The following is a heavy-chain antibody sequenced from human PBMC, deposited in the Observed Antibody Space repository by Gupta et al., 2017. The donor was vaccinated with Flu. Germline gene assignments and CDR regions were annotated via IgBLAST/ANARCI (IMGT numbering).Heavy chain of an antibody. J-gene: IGHJ4*02. Sequence: GKGLEWIGYIYYSGSTNYNPSLKSRVTISVDTSKNQFSLKLSSVTAADTAVYYCARVNVLMVYASASYYFDYWGQGTLVTVSS. D-gene: IGHD2-8*01. CDR3: ARVNVLMVYASASYYFDY. CDR2: IYYSGST. V-gene: IGHV4-59*01.